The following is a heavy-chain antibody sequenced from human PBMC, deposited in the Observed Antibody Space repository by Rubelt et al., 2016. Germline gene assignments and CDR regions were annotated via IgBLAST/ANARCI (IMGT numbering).Heavy chain of an antibody. D-gene: IGHD5-12*01. V-gene: IGHV1-18*01. CDR1: GYTFTSYG. J-gene: IGHJ4*02. CDR2: ISAYNGNT. Sequence: QVQLVQSGAEVKKPGASVKVSCKASGYTFTSYGISWVRQAPGQGLEWMGWISAYNGNTNYAQKLQGRVTMTTDNTTSTAYMERRSLGSDDTAMYYWARDIGYIVDYWGQGTLVTVSS. CDR3: ARDIGYIVDY.